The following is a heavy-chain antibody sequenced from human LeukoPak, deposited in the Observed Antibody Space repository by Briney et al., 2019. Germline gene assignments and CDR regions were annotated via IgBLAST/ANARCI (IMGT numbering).Heavy chain of an antibody. CDR1: GGSIRSTSYC. CDR2: IYYSGST. D-gene: IGHD3-3*01. Sequence: SSETLSLTCTVSGGSIRSTSYCWGWIRQPPGKGLEWIGSIYYSGSTYYNPSLKSRVTISVDTSKNQFSLKLSSVTAADTAVYYCGRLFYDFWSGHYYYYMDVWGKGTTVTVSS. CDR3: GRLFYDFWSGHYYYYMDV. J-gene: IGHJ6*03. V-gene: IGHV4-39*01.